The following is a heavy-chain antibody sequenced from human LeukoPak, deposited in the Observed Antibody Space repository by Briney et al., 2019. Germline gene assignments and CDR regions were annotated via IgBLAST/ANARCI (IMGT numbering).Heavy chain of an antibody. V-gene: IGHV4-39*01. D-gene: IGHD1-1*01. CDR3: ARLPKSAGRGAFDI. J-gene: IGHJ3*02. CDR2: IYYSGST. Sequence: SETLSLTCTVSGGSISSSRYYWGWIRQPSGKGLEWIGSIYYSGSTYYNPSLKSRVTISVDTSKNQFSLNLSSVTAADTAVYYCARLPKSAGRGAFDIWGQGTMVTVSS. CDR1: GGSISSSRYY.